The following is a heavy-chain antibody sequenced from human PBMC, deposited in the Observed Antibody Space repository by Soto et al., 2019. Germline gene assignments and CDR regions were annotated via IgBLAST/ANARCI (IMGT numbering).Heavy chain of an antibody. CDR2: IYPGDSDT. D-gene: IGHD2-2*01. CDR3: ARLRLVVPAAMDPGRYYGMDV. Sequence: PGESLKISCKGSGYSFTSYWIGWVRQMLGKGLEWMGIIYPGDSDTRYSPSFQGQVTISADKSISTAYLQWSSLKASDTAMYYCARLRLVVPAAMDPGRYYGMDVWGQGTTVTVSS. V-gene: IGHV5-51*01. CDR1: GYSFTSYW. J-gene: IGHJ6*02.